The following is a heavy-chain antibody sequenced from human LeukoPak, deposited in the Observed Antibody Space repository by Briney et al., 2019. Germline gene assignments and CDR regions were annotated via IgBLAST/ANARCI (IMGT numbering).Heavy chain of an antibody. V-gene: IGHV1-18*01. Sequence: ASVKVSCKASGYTFTSYGISWVRQAPGQGLEWMGWISAYNGSTNYAQKLQGRVTMTTDTSTSTAYMELRSLRSDDTAVYYCARAEAYCSSTSCMGYWGQRTLVTVSS. D-gene: IGHD2-2*01. CDR3: ARAEAYCSSTSCMGY. CDR1: GYTFTSYG. J-gene: IGHJ4*02. CDR2: ISAYNGST.